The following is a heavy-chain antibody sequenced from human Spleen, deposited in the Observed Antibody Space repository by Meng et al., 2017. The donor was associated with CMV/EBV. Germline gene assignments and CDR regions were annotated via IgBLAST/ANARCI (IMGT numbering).Heavy chain of an antibody. CDR1: GYTFITYY. V-gene: IGHV1-46*01. D-gene: IGHD3-22*01. Sequence: ASVKVSCKASGYTFITYYIHWVRQAPGQGLEWMGRINPDGGTTTYSQKFQGGVTLTSDTSTNTVYMELSRLRYEDTAVYYCARDLVGYDAFGIWGQGTMVTVSS. J-gene: IGHJ3*02. CDR3: ARDLVGYDAFGI. CDR2: INPDGGTT.